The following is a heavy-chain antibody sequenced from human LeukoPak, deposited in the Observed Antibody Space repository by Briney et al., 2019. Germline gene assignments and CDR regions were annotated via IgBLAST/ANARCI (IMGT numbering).Heavy chain of an antibody. CDR1: GGSISSSSYY. D-gene: IGHD6-13*01. CDR3: AGVDSSSWTPPFDP. V-gene: IGHV4-39*07. CDR2: IYYSGST. J-gene: IGHJ5*02. Sequence: SETLSLTCTVSGGSISSSSYYWGWIRQPPGKGLEWIGSIYYSGSTYYNPSLKSRVTISVDTSKNQFSLKLSSVTAADTAVYYCAGVDSSSWTPPFDPWGQGTLVTVSS.